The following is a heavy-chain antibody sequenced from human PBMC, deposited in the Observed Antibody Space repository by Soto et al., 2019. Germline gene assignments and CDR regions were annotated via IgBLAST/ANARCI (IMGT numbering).Heavy chain of an antibody. CDR2: IDIAGAT. V-gene: IGHV3-13*01. CDR3: ARAARWLQSRYFDL. Sequence: GGSLRLSCAASGFTFSNYDMPWVRQTTGKGLEWVSAIDIAGATYYPDSVKGRFTISREKAKYSLYLQMNSLRADDTAVYYCARAARWLQSRYFDLWGRGTLVTVSS. J-gene: IGHJ2*01. D-gene: IGHD5-12*01. CDR1: GFTFSNYD.